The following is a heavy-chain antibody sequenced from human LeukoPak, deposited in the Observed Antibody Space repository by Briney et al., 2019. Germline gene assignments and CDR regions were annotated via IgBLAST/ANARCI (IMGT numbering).Heavy chain of an antibody. CDR3: ARGRKALDRIQAFDI. CDR2: ISYSGSST. CDR1: GFIFSNYA. Sequence: GGSLRLSCAASGFIFSNYAMNWVRQAPGKGLEWVSAISYSGSSTYYADSVKGRFTISRDNAKNSLYLQMNSLRAEDTAVYYCARGRKALDRIQAFDIWGQGTMVTVSS. J-gene: IGHJ3*02. D-gene: IGHD1-1*01. V-gene: IGHV3-23*01.